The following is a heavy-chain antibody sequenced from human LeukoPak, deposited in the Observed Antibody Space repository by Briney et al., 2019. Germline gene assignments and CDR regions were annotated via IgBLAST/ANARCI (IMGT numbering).Heavy chain of an antibody. CDR1: VCTFSSYA. J-gene: IGHJ4*02. V-gene: IGHV1-69*06. CDR3: AREPPYYYDSSGYFDY. D-gene: IGHD3-22*01. CDR2: IIPIFGTA. Sequence: ASVTVSFTSSVCTFSSYAIGWVRQAPGQGREGMGRIIPIFGTANYAQKFQGRVTITADKSTSTAYMELSSLRSEDTAVYYCAREPPYYYDSSGYFDYWGQGTLVTVSS.